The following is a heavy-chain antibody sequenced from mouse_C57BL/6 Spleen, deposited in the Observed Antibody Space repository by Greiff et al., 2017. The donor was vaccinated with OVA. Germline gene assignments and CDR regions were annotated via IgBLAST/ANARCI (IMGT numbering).Heavy chain of an antibody. CDR2: IDPSDSYT. V-gene: IGHV1-59*01. Sequence: QVQLQQSGAELVRPGTSVKLSCKASGYTFTSYWMHWVKQRPGQGLEWIGVIDPSDSYTNYNQKFKGKATLTVDTSSSTAYMQLSSLTSEDSAVYYCAPRTLDYWGQGTTLTVSS. J-gene: IGHJ2*01. CDR3: APRTLDY. CDR1: GYTFTSYW.